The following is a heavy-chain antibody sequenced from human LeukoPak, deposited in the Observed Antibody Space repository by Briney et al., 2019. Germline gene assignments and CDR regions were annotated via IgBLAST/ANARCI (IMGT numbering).Heavy chain of an antibody. V-gene: IGHV3-48*03. CDR3: VRDWGYDSSGYWQKYFDT. CDR2: ISSSGSTI. CDR1: GFTFSSYE. D-gene: IGHD3-22*01. J-gene: IGHJ4*02. Sequence: GGSLRLSCAASGFTFSSYEMNWVRQAPGKGLEWVSYISSSGSTIYYADSVKGRFTISRDNAKNTVYLQMNSLRAEDTAVYYCVRDWGYDSSGYWQKYFDTWGEGTLVTVSS.